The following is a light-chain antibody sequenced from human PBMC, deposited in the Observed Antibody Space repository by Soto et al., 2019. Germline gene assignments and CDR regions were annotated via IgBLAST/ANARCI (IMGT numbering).Light chain of an antibody. CDR2: DVS. Sequence: QSALTQPRSVSGSPGQSVTISCTGTSSDVGGYNYVSWYQQHPGKVPKLMIYDVSQRPSGVPDRFSGSKSGNTASLTISGLQADDDADYYCCSYAGNYPYVFGTGTKLTVL. J-gene: IGLJ1*01. V-gene: IGLV2-11*01. CDR3: CSYAGNYPYV. CDR1: SSDVGGYNY.